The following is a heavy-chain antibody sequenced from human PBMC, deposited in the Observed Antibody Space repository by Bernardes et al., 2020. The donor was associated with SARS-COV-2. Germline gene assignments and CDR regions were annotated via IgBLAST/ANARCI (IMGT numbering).Heavy chain of an antibody. CDR3: ARGAGWVSDY. V-gene: IGHV3-7*03. Sequence: GGSLRLSCAASKFAFSNYWMNWVRQAPGKGLEWVAIIRQDGNEKYYVDSVKGRFTISRDNAKNSLYLQMNSLRAEDTAVYYCARGAGWVSDYWGQGTLVTVSS. CDR1: KFAFSNYW. J-gene: IGHJ4*02. D-gene: IGHD1-26*01. CDR2: IRQDGNEK.